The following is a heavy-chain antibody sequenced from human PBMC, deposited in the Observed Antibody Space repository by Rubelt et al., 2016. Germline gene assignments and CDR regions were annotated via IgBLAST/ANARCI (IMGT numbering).Heavy chain of an antibody. CDR1: KFTVSLEY. CDR3: ARWADSSFDP. Sequence: GGSLKLSCDSSKFTVSLEYMNWVRQAPGKGLEWVSIMYSDGRTFYADSVKGRFTISRDNSKNTLYLQMNSLRAEDTAVYYCARWADSSFDPWGQGTLVTVSS. V-gene: IGHV3-66*02. CDR2: MYSDGRT. D-gene: IGHD2-15*01. J-gene: IGHJ5*02.